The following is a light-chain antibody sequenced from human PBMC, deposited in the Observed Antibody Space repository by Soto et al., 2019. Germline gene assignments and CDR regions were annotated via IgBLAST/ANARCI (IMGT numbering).Light chain of an antibody. CDR2: ASS. V-gene: IGKV1-12*01. J-gene: IGKJ3*01. CDR1: QDILSW. CDR3: QQATSFPIT. Sequence: DIQMTQSPSSVSASVGDRVTITCRASQDILSWLAWYQQKPGEAPSLLIYASSNLQSGVPSRFSGSGSGTDFTLNISSLQTADFDTYYCQQATSFPITFGPGTRLDIK.